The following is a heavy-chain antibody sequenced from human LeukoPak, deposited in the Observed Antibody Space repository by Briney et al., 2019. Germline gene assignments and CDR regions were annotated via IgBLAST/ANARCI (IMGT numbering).Heavy chain of an antibody. CDR3: AQSSGYYSAFDI. CDR2: INGGNGNT. Sequence: ASVKVSCKASGYTFTSYDINWVRQAPGQRLEWMGWINGGNGNTKCSQNFQGRVTITRDTSASTAYMDLSSLRSEDTAVYYCAQSSGYYSAFDIWGQGTMVTVSS. V-gene: IGHV1-3*01. J-gene: IGHJ3*02. CDR1: GYTFTSYD. D-gene: IGHD3-22*01.